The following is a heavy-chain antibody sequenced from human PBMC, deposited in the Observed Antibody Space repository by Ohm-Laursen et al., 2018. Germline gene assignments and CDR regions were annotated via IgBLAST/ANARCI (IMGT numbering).Heavy chain of an antibody. CDR1: GGSFTDTNNY. D-gene: IGHD5-24*01. Sequence: TLSLTWTVSGGSFTDTNNYWAWIRQPPGKGLEWIGSFYDPGTTVYNPSLTSRVAVSIDTSKNQFSLQGTSVTASDTAVYFCARRSHLRDPPYWGQGILVTVSS. CDR2: FYDPGTT. J-gene: IGHJ4*02. V-gene: IGHV4-39*01. CDR3: ARRSHLRDPPY.